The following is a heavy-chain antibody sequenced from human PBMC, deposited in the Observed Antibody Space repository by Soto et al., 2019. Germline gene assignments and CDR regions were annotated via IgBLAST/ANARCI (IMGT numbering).Heavy chain of an antibody. CDR1: GGSISSGGYS. CDR3: ARGGTGTQNWFDP. CDR2: IYHSGST. J-gene: IGHJ5*02. Sequence: SETLSLTCTVSGGSISSGGYSWSWIRQPPGKGLEWIGYIYHSGSTYYNPSLKSRVTISVDRSKNQFSLKLSSVTAADTAVYYCARGGTGTQNWFDPWGQGTLVTVSS. D-gene: IGHD1-7*01. V-gene: IGHV4-30-2*01.